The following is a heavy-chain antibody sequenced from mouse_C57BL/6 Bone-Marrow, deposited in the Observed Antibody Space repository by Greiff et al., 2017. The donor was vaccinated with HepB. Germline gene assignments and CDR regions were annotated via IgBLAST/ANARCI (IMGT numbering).Heavy chain of an antibody. CDR3: ARIYLRWYYYAMDY. Sequence: EVKLVESGGDLVKPGGSLKLSCAASGFTFSSYGMSWVRQTPDKRLEWVATISSGGSYTYYLDSVKGRFTISRDNAKNTLYLQMSSLKSEDTAMYYCARIYLRWYYYAMDYWGQGTSVTVSS. D-gene: IGHD2-1*01. J-gene: IGHJ4*01. V-gene: IGHV5-6*02. CDR2: ISSGGSYT. CDR1: GFTFSSYG.